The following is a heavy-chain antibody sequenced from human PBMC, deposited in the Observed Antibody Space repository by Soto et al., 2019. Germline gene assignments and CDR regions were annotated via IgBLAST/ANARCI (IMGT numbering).Heavy chain of an antibody. CDR1: GFNCRTYS. V-gene: IGHV3-48*01. D-gene: IGHD1-26*01. J-gene: IGHJ4*02. CDR2: MSSSSTI. CDR3: AREGGNYFDY. Sequence: GGSLRLSCAASGFNCRTYSMNWVRQAPGKGLEWVSYMSSSSTIHYADSVKGRFTISRDNAKNSLYLQMNSLRAEDTAVYYCAREGGNYFDYWGQGTLVTVSS.